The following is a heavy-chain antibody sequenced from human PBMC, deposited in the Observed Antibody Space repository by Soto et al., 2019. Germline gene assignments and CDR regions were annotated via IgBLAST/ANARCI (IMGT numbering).Heavy chain of an antibody. V-gene: IGHV3-23*01. CDR2: ISGSGGST. J-gene: IGHJ4*02. Sequence: GGSLRLSCAASGFTFSSYAMSWVRQAPGKGLEWVSAISGSGGSTYYADSVKGRFTISRDNSKNTLYLQMNSLRAEDTAVYYCAKYITMVRGVIIIPSYFDYWGQGTLVTVSS. D-gene: IGHD3-10*01. CDR1: GFTFSSYA. CDR3: AKYITMVRGVIIIPSYFDY.